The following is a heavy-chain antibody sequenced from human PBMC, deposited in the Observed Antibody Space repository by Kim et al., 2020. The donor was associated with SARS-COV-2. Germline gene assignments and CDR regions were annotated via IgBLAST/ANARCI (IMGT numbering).Heavy chain of an antibody. D-gene: IGHD3-10*01. J-gene: IGHJ4*02. CDR1: GGSFSGYY. CDR2: INHIGRT. CDR3: ARRLSNTSGWGSHYCDL. V-gene: IGHV4-34*01. Sequence: SETLSLTCAVYGGSFSGYYWSWIRQPPGKGLEWIGEINHIGRTNYNPSLKSRVTISVDTSKNQFSLKLTSVTAADTAVYYCARRLSNTSGWGSHYCDLWGQGTLVTVSS.